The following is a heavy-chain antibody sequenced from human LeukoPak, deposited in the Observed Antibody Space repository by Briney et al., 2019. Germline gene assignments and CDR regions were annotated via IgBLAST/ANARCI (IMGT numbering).Heavy chain of an antibody. CDR3: AREWGVVGADS. Sequence: EASVKVSCKAYGGTFSRYAISWVRQAPGQGLEWMGGIIPIFGTANYAQKFQGRVTITRDTPASTAYMELSSLRSEDTAVYYCAREWGVVGADSWGQGTLVTVSS. CDR2: IIPIFGTA. CDR1: GGTFSRYA. D-gene: IGHD1-26*01. V-gene: IGHV1-69*05. J-gene: IGHJ4*02.